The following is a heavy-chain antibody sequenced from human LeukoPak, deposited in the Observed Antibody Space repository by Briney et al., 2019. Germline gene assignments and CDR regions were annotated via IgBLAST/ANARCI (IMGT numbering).Heavy chain of an antibody. V-gene: IGHV3-23*01. D-gene: IGHD6-19*01. Sequence: GGSLRLSCAASGFTFSSYAMSWVRQAPGKGLEWVSAISGSGGSTFYADSVKGRFTISRDNSKNTLYLQMNSLRAEDTAVYYCAKGVSLTVTGTGPNFDYWGQGTLVTVSS. CDR2: ISGSGGST. J-gene: IGHJ4*02. CDR1: GFTFSSYA. CDR3: AKGVSLTVTGTGPNFDY.